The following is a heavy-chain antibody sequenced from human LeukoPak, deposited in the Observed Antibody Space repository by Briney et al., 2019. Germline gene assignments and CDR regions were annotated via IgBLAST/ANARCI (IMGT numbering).Heavy chain of an antibody. CDR3: ASALAAAGFDY. Sequence: ASVKVSCKASGFTFTDYYLHWVRQAPGQGLEWMGWISAYNGNTNYAQKLQGRVTMTTDTSTSTAYMELRSLRSDDTAVYYCASALAAAGFDYWDQGTLVTVSS. CDR2: ISAYNGNT. D-gene: IGHD6-13*01. CDR1: GFTFTDYY. J-gene: IGHJ4*02. V-gene: IGHV1-18*01.